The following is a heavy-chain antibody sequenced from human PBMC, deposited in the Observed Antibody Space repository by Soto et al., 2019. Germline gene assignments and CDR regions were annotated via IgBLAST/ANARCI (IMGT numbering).Heavy chain of an antibody. J-gene: IGHJ6*02. CDR2: IIPIFGTA. D-gene: IGHD6-13*01. CDR3: ARVLDRAAGAYYYYYGMDV. Sequence: QVQLVQSGAEVKKPGSSVKVSCKASGGTFSSYAISWVRQAPGQGLEWMGGIIPIFGTANYARKFQGRVTITADESTSTAYMELSSLRSEDTAVYYCARVLDRAAGAYYYYYGMDVWGQGTTVTVSS. CDR1: GGTFSSYA. V-gene: IGHV1-69*01.